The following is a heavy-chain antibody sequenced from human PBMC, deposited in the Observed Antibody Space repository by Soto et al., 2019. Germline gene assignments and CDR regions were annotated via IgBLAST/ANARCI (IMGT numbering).Heavy chain of an antibody. CDR2: IYHSGST. D-gene: IGHD1-26*01. J-gene: IGHJ6*02. CDR3: ARKSGAPEAVYYYYYGMDV. Sequence: PSETLSLTCAVSGGSISSGGYSWSWIRQPPGKGLEWIGYIYHSGSTYYNPSLKSRVTISVDRSKNQFSLKLSSVTAADTAVYYCARKSGAPEAVYYYYYGMDVWGQGTTVTVSS. CDR1: GGSISSGGYS. V-gene: IGHV4-30-2*01.